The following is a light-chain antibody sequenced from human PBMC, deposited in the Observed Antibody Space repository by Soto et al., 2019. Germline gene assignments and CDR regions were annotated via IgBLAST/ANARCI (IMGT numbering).Light chain of an antibody. CDR1: QSVLYSSNNKNY. V-gene: IGKV4-1*01. CDR2: WAS. CDR3: QQHYSTPLT. J-gene: IGKJ4*01. Sequence: DIVMTQSPDSLAVSLGARATINCKSSQSVLYSSNNKNYLTWYQQKPGQPPKLLIYWASTRESGVPDRFSGSGSGTDFTLTISSLQAEDVAVYYCQQHYSTPLTFGGGTKVEIK.